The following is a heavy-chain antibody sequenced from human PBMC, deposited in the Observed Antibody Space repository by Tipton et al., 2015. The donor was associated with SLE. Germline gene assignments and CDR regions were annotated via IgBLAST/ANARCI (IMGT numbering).Heavy chain of an antibody. CDR2: MNPNSGNT. CDR3: ARGTSSSWRFDY. Sequence: QSGAEVKKPGASVKVSCKASGYTFTSYGISWVRQAPGQGLEWMGWMNPNSGNTGYAQKFQGRVTMTRNTSISTAYMELSSLRSEDTAVYYCARGTSSSWRFDYWGQGTLVTVSS. V-gene: IGHV1-8*02. D-gene: IGHD6-13*01. J-gene: IGHJ4*02. CDR1: GYTFTSYG.